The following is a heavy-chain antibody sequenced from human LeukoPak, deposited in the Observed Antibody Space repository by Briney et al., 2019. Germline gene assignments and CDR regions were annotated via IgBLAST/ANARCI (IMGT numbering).Heavy chain of an antibody. CDR1: RYTFTTYD. V-gene: IGHV1-8*02. CDR3: ARGDGWYGF. D-gene: IGHD6-19*01. CDR2: MNPNSGNT. J-gene: IGHJ4*02. Sequence: ASVKVSCKASRYTFTTYDINWVRQAAGQGLEWMGWMNPNSGNTGYAQKFQGRVTMTRNTSISTAYMELSSLRFEDTAVYYCARGDGWYGFWGQGTLVTVSS.